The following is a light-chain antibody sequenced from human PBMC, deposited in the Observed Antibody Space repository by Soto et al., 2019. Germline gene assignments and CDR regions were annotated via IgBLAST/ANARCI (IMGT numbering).Light chain of an antibody. Sequence: VLTQPPSASGTPGQRVTISCSGSNSNIGRNTVNWYQQFPGAAPNLLIHSDNQRPSGVPDRFSGSRSGTSASLAISGLQSEDEADYYCAAWDESPNVPVFGGGTKLTVL. CDR1: NSNIGRNT. CDR2: SDN. V-gene: IGLV1-44*01. CDR3: AAWDESPNVPV. J-gene: IGLJ3*02.